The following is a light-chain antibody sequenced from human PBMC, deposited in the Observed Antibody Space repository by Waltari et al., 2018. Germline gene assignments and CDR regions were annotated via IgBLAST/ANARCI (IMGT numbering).Light chain of an antibody. V-gene: IGLV2-14*03. CDR1: SSDVGGYRY. CDR2: DVS. CDR3: SSFTSKSTWV. J-gene: IGLJ3*02. Sequence: QSALTQPASVSGSPGQSITISCTGPSSDVGGYRYVSWYQQQPDKAPKLLIYDVSNRALGVSNRFSGSKSGNTASLTISGLQAEDESDYYCSSFTSKSTWVFGGGTKLTVL.